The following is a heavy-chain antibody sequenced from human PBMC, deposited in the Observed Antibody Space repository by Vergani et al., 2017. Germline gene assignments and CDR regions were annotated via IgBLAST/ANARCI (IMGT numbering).Heavy chain of an antibody. D-gene: IGHD2-2*01. V-gene: IGHV3-30*02. J-gene: IGHJ4*02. CDR3: VKDRGASIGFDD. Sequence: LQLVESGGGVVKPGGSLRLSCAASGFSFGSYGMHWVRVRQAPGKGLEWLAYLRYDGTTKQYADSVKGRFTISRDNSKNTLYLQMDSLRPEDTAMFYCVKDRGASIGFDDWGQGTQVTVSS. CDR1: GFSFGSYG. CDR2: LRYDGTTK.